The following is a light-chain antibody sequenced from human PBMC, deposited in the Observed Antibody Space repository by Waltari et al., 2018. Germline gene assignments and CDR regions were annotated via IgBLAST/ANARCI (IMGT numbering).Light chain of an antibody. J-gene: IGKJ3*01. Sequence: DIQMTQSPSSLSASVGDRVTITCRASQKINIYVNWYQQRPGKAPELLIYSSSILQSGVPSRFSGSGHGTDFTLTISSLQPEDFTTYYCQQSYSTPTFGPGTTVEIK. CDR3: QQSYSTPT. CDR2: SSS. CDR1: QKINIY. V-gene: IGKV1-39*01.